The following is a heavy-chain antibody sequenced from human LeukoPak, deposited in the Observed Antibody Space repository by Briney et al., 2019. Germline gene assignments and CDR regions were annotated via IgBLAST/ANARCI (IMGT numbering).Heavy chain of an antibody. J-gene: IGHJ4*02. D-gene: IGHD1-1*01. Sequence: GGTLRLSCAASGFTFSDYNMSWIRQAPGKGLEWVSYISYSGSTIYYADSVKGRFTISRDNAKTSLYLQMNRLRAEDTAVYYCARRGTFFDYWGQGTLVTVSS. CDR1: GFTFSDYN. V-gene: IGHV3-11*01. CDR3: ARRGTFFDY. CDR2: ISYSGSTI.